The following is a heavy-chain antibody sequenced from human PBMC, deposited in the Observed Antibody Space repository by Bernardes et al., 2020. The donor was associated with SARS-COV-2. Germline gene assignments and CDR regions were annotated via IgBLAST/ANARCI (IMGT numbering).Heavy chain of an antibody. CDR3: ATGRDYYNGD. D-gene: IGHD2-8*01. CDR1: GLTFSSYW. CDR2: INTDGTNV. V-gene: IGHV3-74*01. Sequence: GGSLRLSCEASGLTFSSYWIHWLRQAPGEGLVWLSRINTDGTNVDYADSLKGRFTVTRDNAKNTAYLQVNSLRLDDTAVYYCATGRDYYNGDWGQGTMVTVSS. J-gene: IGHJ3*01.